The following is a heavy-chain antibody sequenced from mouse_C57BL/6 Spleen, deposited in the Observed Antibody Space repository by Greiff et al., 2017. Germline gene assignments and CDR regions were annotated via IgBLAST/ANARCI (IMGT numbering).Heavy chain of an antibody. V-gene: IGHV12-3*01. CDR1: GFPITSGYY. CDR3: AGADGSFWYFDV. Sequence: QLQESGPGLVKPSQSLFLTCSITGFPITSGYYWIWIRQSPGKPLEWMGYITHSGETFYNPSLQSPISITRETSKNQFFLQLNSVTTEDTAMYYCAGADGSFWYFDVWGTGTTVTVSS. J-gene: IGHJ1*03. D-gene: IGHD2-3*01. CDR2: ITHSGET.